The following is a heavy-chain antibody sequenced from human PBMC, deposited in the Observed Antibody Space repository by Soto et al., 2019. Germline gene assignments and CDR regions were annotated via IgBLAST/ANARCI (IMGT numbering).Heavy chain of an antibody. CDR1: GGSISSYY. J-gene: IGHJ3*02. V-gene: IGHV4-59*08. CDR3: ARRYGGAFDI. CDR2: IYYSGSA. Sequence: SETLSLTCTVSGGSISSYYWSWIRQPPGKGLEWIGYIYYSGSASYNPALKSRVTISADTSRNQFSLKLSSVTAADTAVYYCARRYGGAFDIWGQGTMVTVSS. D-gene: IGHD3-10*01.